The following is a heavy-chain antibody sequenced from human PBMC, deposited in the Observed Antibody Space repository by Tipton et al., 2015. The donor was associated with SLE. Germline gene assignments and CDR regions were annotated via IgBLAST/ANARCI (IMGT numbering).Heavy chain of an antibody. D-gene: IGHD6-6*01. CDR3: ARGRRSSSWGYYYYYMDV. V-gene: IGHV4-59*01. J-gene: IGHJ6*03. CDR1: GGSISSYY. Sequence: TLSLTCTVSGGSISSYYWSWIRQPPGKGLEWIGNIYYSGSTNYNPSLKSRVTISVDTSKNQFSLKLSSVTAADTAVYYCARGRRSSSWGYYYYYMDVWGKATPVTVSS. CDR2: IYYSGST.